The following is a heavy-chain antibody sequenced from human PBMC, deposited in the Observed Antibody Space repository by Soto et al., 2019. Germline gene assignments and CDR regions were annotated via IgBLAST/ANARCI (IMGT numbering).Heavy chain of an antibody. CDR3: ARGRPFDY. V-gene: IGHV3-74*01. J-gene: IGHJ4*02. Sequence: EVQLVESGGGLVQPGGSLRLSCAASGFLFSSYWMHWVRQAPGRGLVWVSRINSDGSTTDYADSVKGRFTISRDNAKNTPFLQMNSLRAEDTAVYFCARGRPFDYWGQGTLVTVSS. CDR2: INSDGSTT. CDR1: GFLFSSYW.